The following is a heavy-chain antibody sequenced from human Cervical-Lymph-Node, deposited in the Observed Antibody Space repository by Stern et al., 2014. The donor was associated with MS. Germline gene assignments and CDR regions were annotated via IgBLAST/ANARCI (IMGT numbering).Heavy chain of an antibody. CDR3: VRSRYCSGGNCFSDWFDP. Sequence: VQLVESGAEVKKPGASVKVSCKASGYSFTNYYMHWVRQAPGHGLEWMGMINPSGGTTNYAQKFQGRATMTSDTSTSTVYMELSSLRSEDTAVYYCVRSRYCSGGNCFSDWFDPWGQGTLVTVS. CDR2: INPSGGTT. J-gene: IGHJ5*02. V-gene: IGHV1-46*03. D-gene: IGHD2-15*01. CDR1: GYSFTNYY.